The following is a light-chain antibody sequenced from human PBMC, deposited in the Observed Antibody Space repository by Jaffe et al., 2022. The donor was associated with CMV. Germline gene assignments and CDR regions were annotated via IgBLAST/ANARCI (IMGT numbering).Light chain of an antibody. CDR3: ISHISTSTLVV. CDR2: DVS. CDR1: SSDVGVYNY. V-gene: IGLV2-14*03. Sequence: QSALTQPASVSGSPGQSITISCTGTSSDVGVYNYVSWYQQHPGKAPQLMIYDVSNRPPGVSNRFSASKSGNTASLTISGLQAEDEADYYCISHISTSTLVVFGGGTKLTVL. J-gene: IGLJ2*01.